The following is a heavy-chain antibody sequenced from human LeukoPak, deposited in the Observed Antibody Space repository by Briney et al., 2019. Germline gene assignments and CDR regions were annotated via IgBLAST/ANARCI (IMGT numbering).Heavy chain of an antibody. CDR2: ISGSGGST. CDR1: GFTFSSYA. V-gene: IGHV3-23*01. D-gene: IGHD3-3*01. J-gene: IGHJ4*02. Sequence: GGSLRLSCAASGFTFSSYAMSWVRQAPGKGLERVSAISGSGGSTYYADSVKGRFTISRDNSKNTLYLQMNSLRAEDTAVYYCAKDPETYYDFWSGYSPHLDYWGQGTLVTVSS. CDR3: AKDPETYYDFWSGYSPHLDY.